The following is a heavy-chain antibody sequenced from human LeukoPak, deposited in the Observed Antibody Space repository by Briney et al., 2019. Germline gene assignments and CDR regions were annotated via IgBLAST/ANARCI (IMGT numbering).Heavy chain of an antibody. V-gene: IGHV3-74*01. CDR3: ARADSSMARALDV. Sequence: HPGGSLRLSCAASGFTFTNYWMHWVRQAPGKGLVWVSRISTDESGTNYADSVKGRFTISRDSAKNTLFLQMNSLRAEDTAVYYCARADSSMARALDVWGQGTMDTVSS. J-gene: IGHJ3*01. CDR2: ISTDESGT. CDR1: GFTFTNYW. D-gene: IGHD2/OR15-2a*01.